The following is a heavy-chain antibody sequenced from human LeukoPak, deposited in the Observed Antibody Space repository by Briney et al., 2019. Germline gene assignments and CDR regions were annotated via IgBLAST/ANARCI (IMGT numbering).Heavy chain of an antibody. D-gene: IGHD5-24*01. CDR1: GSTFSSYS. J-gene: IGHJ4*02. CDR3: ARDRIEMATAYDY. V-gene: IGHV3-21*01. CDR2: ISSSSSYI. Sequence: GGSLRLSCAASGSTFSSYSVNWVRQAPGKGLEWVSSISSSSSYIHYADSVKGRFTISRDNAKNSLYLQMNSLRAEDTAVYYCARDRIEMATAYDYWGQGTLVTVSS.